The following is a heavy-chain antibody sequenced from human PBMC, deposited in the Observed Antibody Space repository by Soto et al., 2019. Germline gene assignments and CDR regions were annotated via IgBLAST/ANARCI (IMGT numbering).Heavy chain of an antibody. J-gene: IGHJ6*02. CDR3: ARDSPPGAPWSGPLHGMDV. D-gene: IGHD3-3*01. Sequence: SVKVSCKASGGTFSSYAISWVRQAPGQGXEWMGGIIPIFGTANYAQKFQGRVTITADESTSTAYMELSSLRSEDTAVYYCARDSPPGAPWSGPLHGMDVWGQGTTVTVSS. V-gene: IGHV1-69*13. CDR2: IIPIFGTA. CDR1: GGTFSSYA.